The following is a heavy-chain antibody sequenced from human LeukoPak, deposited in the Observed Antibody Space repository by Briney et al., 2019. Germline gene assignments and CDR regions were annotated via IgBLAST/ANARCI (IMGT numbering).Heavy chain of an antibody. Sequence: SETLSLTCTVSGGSISSYYWSWIRQPPGKGLEWIGYIYYSGGTNYNPSLKSRVTISVDTSKNQFSLKLSSVTAADTAVYYCASQEGKRYGMDVWGQGTTVTVSS. CDR3: ASQEGKRYGMDV. J-gene: IGHJ6*02. CDR1: GGSISSYY. V-gene: IGHV4-59*08. CDR2: IYYSGGT.